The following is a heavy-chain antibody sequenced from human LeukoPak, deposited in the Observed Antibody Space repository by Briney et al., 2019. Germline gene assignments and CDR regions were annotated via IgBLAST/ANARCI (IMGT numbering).Heavy chain of an antibody. V-gene: IGHV4-4*07. CDR1: GASINNYY. Sequence: PSETLSPTCTDSGASINNYYWGWIRQSAGKGLEWIGRIYTNGNSDYGPSLGGRITMSVDTSRSQFSLRLSSVTAADTAVFYCAREAKSYDGDGYYFDYWGQGILVTVAS. CDR2: IYTNGNS. J-gene: IGHJ4*02. CDR3: AREAKSYDGDGYYFDY. D-gene: IGHD3-22*01.